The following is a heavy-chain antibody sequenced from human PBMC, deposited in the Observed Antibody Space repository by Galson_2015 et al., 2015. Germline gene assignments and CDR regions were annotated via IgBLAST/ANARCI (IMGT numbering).Heavy chain of an antibody. J-gene: IGHJ4*02. CDR2: IYYSGST. Sequence: TLSLTCTVSGGSISSGGYYWSWIRQHPGKGLEWIGYIYYSGSTYYNPSLKSRVTISVDTSKNQFSLKLSSVTAADTAVYYCARDRSEGAAKGIDYWGQGTLVTVSS. V-gene: IGHV4-31*03. CDR1: GGSISSGGYY. CDR3: ARDRSEGAAKGIDY. D-gene: IGHD3-10*01.